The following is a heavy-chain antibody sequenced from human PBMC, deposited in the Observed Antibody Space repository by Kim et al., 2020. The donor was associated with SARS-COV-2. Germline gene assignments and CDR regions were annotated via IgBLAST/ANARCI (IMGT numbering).Heavy chain of an antibody. D-gene: IGHD1-26*01. CDR1: GFTFSSYA. CDR3: AKAHDPGIVGAVFDY. V-gene: IGHV3-23*01. CDR2: ISGSGGST. Sequence: GGSLRLSCAASGFTFSSYAMSWVRQAPGKGLEWVSAISGSGGSTYYADSVKGRFTISRDNSKNTLYLQMNSLRAEDTAVSYCAKAHDPGIVGAVFDYWGQGALGSLSP. J-gene: IGHJ4*02.